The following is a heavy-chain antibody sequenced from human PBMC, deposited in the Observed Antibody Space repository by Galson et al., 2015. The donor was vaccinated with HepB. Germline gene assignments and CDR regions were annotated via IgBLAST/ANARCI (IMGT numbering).Heavy chain of an antibody. CDR1: GFTFSSYA. V-gene: IGHV3-30-3*01. CDR3: ARDTGPPRRPNRYNWFDP. CDR2: ISYDGSNK. D-gene: IGHD1-1*01. Sequence: SLRLSCAASGFTFSSYAMHWVRQAPGNGLEWVAVISYDGSNKYYADSVKGRFTISRDNSKNTLYLQMNSLRAEDTAVYYCARDTGPPRRPNRYNWFDPWGQGTLVTVSS. J-gene: IGHJ5*02.